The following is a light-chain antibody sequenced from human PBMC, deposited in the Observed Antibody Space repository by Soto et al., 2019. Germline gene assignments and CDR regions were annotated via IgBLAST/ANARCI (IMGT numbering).Light chain of an antibody. Sequence: DIQMTQSPSSVSASVGDTVTISCRASQGIYSRLAWYQQKPGKAPELLIYATSTLQNGVPSRFSGSGFGTDFTPSISSLQPEDSASYFRQQTDDFPLTFGGGTKVEI. CDR3: QQTDDFPLT. CDR1: QGIYSR. J-gene: IGKJ4*01. CDR2: ATS. V-gene: IGKV1D-12*01.